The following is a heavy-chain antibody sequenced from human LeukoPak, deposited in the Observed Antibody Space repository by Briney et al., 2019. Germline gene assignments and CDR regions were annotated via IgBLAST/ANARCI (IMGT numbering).Heavy chain of an antibody. J-gene: IGHJ5*02. D-gene: IGHD2-21*02. Sequence: PGGSLRLSCAASGFTFSSYAMSWVRQAPGKGLEWVSAISGSGGSTYYADSVKGRFTISRDNSKNTLYLQMNSLRAEDTAVYYCAKDRQSYCGGDCCFDPWGQGTLVTVSS. CDR3: AKDRQSYCGGDCCFDP. V-gene: IGHV3-23*01. CDR2: ISGSGGST. CDR1: GFTFSSYA.